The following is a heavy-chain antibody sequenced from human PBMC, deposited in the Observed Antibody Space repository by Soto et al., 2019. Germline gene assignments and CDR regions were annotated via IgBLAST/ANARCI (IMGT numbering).Heavy chain of an antibody. CDR2: VYPGDSDT. Sequence: EVQLVQSGAEVKRPGDSLKISCQASGYNFPSYWIGWVRQMPGKGLEWMGIVYPGDSDTWYSPSFQGQVTISADKSINTAYLQWTSLKASDTALYYCARQVTADGVCCPIDYWGQGTLVTVSS. J-gene: IGHJ4*02. V-gene: IGHV5-51*01. D-gene: IGHD2-8*02. CDR3: ARQVTADGVCCPIDY. CDR1: GYNFPSYW.